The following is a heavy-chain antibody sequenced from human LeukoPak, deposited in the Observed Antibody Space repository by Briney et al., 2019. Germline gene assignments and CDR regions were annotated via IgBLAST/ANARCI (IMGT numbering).Heavy chain of an antibody. V-gene: IGHV3-30*04. CDR2: ISWDGNIQ. J-gene: IGHJ4*02. D-gene: IGHD6-19*01. Sequence: GGSLRLSCAASGFTFRSHAFHWVRQAPGKGLEWVAFISWDGNIQYYAESVKGRFTLSRDNSKNTVYLQMNSLRFEDTAVYYCARDYSGWYVFDYWGQGTLVAVSP. CDR3: ARDYSGWYVFDY. CDR1: GFTFRSHA.